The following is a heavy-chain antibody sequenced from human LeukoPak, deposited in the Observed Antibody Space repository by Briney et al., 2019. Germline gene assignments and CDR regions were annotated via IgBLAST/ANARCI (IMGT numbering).Heavy chain of an antibody. CDR3: TEGLRFAAALTPFDY. D-gene: IGHD6-13*01. CDR2: ISWDGGTT. CDR1: GFTFDDHA. J-gene: IGHJ4*02. V-gene: IGHV3-43D*03. Sequence: GGSLRPSCAASGFTFDDHAMHWVRQAPGKGLEWISLISWDGGTTYYADSAKGRFTISRDNSKNSVYLQMNSLRPEDTAIYYCTEGLRFAAALTPFDYWGQGTLVTVSS.